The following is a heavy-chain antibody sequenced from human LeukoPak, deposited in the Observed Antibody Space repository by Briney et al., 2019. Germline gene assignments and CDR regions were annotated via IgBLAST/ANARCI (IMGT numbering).Heavy chain of an antibody. D-gene: IGHD2-2*01. CDR3: ATEYCASSSCRFDS. CDR1: GYSISSGYY. CDR2: INHSGST. J-gene: IGHJ4*02. V-gene: IGHV4-38-2*02. Sequence: SETLSLTCSVSGYSISSGYYRSWIRQPPGKGLEWIGEINHSGSTNYNPSLKSRVTISLDTSKKQFSLKLTSVTAADTAIYYCATEYCASSSCRFDSWGQGTLVTVSS.